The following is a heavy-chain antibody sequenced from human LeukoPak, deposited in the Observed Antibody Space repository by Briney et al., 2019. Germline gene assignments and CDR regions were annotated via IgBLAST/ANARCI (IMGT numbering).Heavy chain of an antibody. Sequence: PGGSLRLSCAASGFTFSSYAMSWVRQAPGKGLEWVSAISGSGGSTYYADSVKGRFTISRDNSKNTLYLQMNSLRAEDTAVYYCAKGDIVVVPAAIFFDYWGQGTLVTVSS. CDR1: GFTFSSYA. CDR2: ISGSGGST. J-gene: IGHJ4*02. CDR3: AKGDIVVVPAAIFFDY. D-gene: IGHD2-2*02. V-gene: IGHV3-23*01.